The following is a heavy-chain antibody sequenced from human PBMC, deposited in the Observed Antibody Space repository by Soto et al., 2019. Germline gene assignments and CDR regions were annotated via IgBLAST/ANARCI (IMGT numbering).Heavy chain of an antibody. J-gene: IGHJ5*02. V-gene: IGHV4-31*03. CDR2: IYYSGST. Sequence: SETLSLTCTVSGGSISSGGYYWSWIRQHPGKGLEWIGYIYYSGSTYYNPSLKSRVTISVDTSKNQFSLKLSSVTAADTAVYYCARIIAVTTKSCFDPGGKETLVTFPS. CDR3: ARIIAVTTKSCFDP. D-gene: IGHD6-19*01. CDR1: GGSISSGGYY.